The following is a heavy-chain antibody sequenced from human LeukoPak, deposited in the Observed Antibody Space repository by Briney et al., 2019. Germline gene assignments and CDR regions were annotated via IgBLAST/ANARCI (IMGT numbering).Heavy chain of an antibody. CDR3: ARDCSSTSCYAGWGWFDP. D-gene: IGHD2-2*01. CDR2: IYYRGDT. J-gene: IGHJ5*02. V-gene: IGHV4-59*11. Sequence: KSSETLSLTCTVSGGSISSHYWSWIRQPPGKGLEWIGYIYYRGDTNYNPSLKSRVTISADTSKNQFSLKLRSVNAADTAVYFCARDCSSTSCYAGWGWFDPWGQGTLVTVSS. CDR1: GGSISSHY.